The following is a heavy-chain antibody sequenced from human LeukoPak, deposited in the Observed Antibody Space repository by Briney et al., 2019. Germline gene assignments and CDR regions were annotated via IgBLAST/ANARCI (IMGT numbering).Heavy chain of an antibody. J-gene: IGHJ4*02. V-gene: IGHV3-23*01. Sequence: ETLSLTCTVSGGSISSSSYYWGWVRQAPGKGLEWVSAISGSGGSTYYADSVKGRFTISRDNSKNTLYLQMNSLRAEDTAVYYCAKAGVGGPWNYDFDYWGQGTLVTVSS. CDR3: AKAGVGGPWNYDFDY. CDR1: GGSISSSSYY. CDR2: ISGSGGST. D-gene: IGHD1-7*01.